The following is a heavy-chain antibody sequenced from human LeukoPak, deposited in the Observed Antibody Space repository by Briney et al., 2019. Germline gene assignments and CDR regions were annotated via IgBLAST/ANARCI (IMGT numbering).Heavy chain of an antibody. CDR1: DYSISSDYY. J-gene: IGHJ3*01. D-gene: IGHD3-9*01. CDR2: IYHGGST. Sequence: SETLSLTCSVSDYSISSDYYWGWIRQPPGKGLEWIGSIYHGGSTNYNPSLKSRVTISVDTSKNQFSLKLSSVTAADTAVYYCVRPDDNSFDFWGQGTMVTVSS. CDR3: VRPDDNSFDF. V-gene: IGHV4-38-2*02.